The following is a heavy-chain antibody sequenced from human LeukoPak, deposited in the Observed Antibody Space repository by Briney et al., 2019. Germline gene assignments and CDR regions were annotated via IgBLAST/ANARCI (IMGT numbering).Heavy chain of an antibody. Sequence: PSETLSLTCTVSGGSISSYYWSWIRQPPGKGLEWIGYIYYSGSTNYNPSLKSRVTISVDTSKNQFSLKLSSVTAADTAVYYCARENIVGATTFFGYWGQGTLVTVSS. CDR1: GGSISSYY. CDR3: ARENIVGATTFFGY. V-gene: IGHV4-59*01. CDR2: IYYSGST. J-gene: IGHJ4*02. D-gene: IGHD1-26*01.